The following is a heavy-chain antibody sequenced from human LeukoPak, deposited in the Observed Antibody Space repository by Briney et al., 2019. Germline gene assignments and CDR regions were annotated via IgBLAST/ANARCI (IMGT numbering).Heavy chain of an antibody. J-gene: IGHJ3*02. D-gene: IGHD5-24*01. CDR2: IYPGDSDT. V-gene: IGHV5-51*01. CDR1: GYSFTSYW. Sequence: GESLKISCKGSGYSFTSYWIAWVRQMPGKGLEWMGIIYPGDSDTRYSPSFQGQVTISADKSISTAYLQWSSLKASDTAMYYCARARAPENDAFDIWGQGTMVTVSS. CDR3: ARARAPENDAFDI.